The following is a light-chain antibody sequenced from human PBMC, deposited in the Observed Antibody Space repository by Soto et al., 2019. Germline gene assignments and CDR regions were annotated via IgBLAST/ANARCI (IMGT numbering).Light chain of an antibody. CDR3: CSFAGSYTYV. Sequence: QSVLTQPASVSGSPGQSITISCTGTSSDVGGYNYVSWYQQHPDKAPKLIIYDVTMRPSGVPDRFSGSKSGNTASLTISGLQSEDEADYFCCSFAGSYTYVFATGTKVTVL. CDR1: SSDVGGYNY. V-gene: IGLV2-11*01. J-gene: IGLJ1*01. CDR2: DVT.